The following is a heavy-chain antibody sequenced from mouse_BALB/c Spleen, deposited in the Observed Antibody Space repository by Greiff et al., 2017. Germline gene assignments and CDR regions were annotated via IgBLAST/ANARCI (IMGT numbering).Heavy chain of an antibody. J-gene: IGHJ2*01. CDR3: ASYDGYYGEYFDY. D-gene: IGHD2-3*01. CDR2: IDPANGNT. V-gene: IGHV14-3*02. Sequence: EVQLQQSGAELVKPGASVKLSCTASGFNIKDTYMHWVKQRPEQGLEWIGRIDPANGNTKYDPKFQGKATITADTSSNTAYLQLSSLTSEDTAVYYCASYDGYYGEYFDYWGQGTTLTVSS. CDR1: GFNIKDTY.